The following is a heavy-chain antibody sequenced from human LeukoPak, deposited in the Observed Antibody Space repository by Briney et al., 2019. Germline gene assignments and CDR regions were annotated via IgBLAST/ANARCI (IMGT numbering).Heavy chain of an antibody. J-gene: IGHJ4*02. CDR1: GFTFSSYS. V-gene: IGHV3-21*01. CDR2: ISSSSSSYI. Sequence: PGGSLRLSCAASGFTFSSYSMNWVRQAPGKGLEWVSSISSSSSSYIYYADSVKGRFTISRDNAKNSLYLQMNSLRAEDTAVYYCARGAAMGYARYWGQGTLVTVSS. D-gene: IGHD5-18*01. CDR3: ARGAAMGYARY.